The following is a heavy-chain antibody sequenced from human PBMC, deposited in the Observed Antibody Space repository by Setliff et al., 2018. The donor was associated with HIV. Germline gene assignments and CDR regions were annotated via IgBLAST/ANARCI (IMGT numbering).Heavy chain of an antibody. CDR2: IYYSGST. D-gene: IGHD5-12*01. CDR3: TLTSRLDGYFDP. J-gene: IGHJ5*02. CDR1: GGSIRGHY. Sequence: SETLSLTCTVSGGSIRGHYLSWIRQPPGKGLEWIGTIYYSGSTYYKPSLKSRGTISVDTSKNQFYLKLNSVTAADSAVYYCTLTSRLDGYFDPWGQGTRVTVSS. V-gene: IGHV4-59*11.